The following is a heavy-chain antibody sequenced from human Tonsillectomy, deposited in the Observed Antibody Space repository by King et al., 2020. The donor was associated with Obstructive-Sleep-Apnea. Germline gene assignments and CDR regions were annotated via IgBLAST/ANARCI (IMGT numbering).Heavy chain of an antibody. J-gene: IGHJ4*02. CDR3: ARGYYDSSGYYLFDH. CDR1: GFTFSNYG. CDR2: MSDDGRNK. V-gene: IGHV3-30*03. Sequence: QLVQSGGGVVQPGRSLRLSCAASGFTFSNYGMHWVRQAPGKGLEWVAGMSDDGRNKYYADSVQGRFTISRDNSKNTLYLQMNSLRAEDTAVYYCARGYYDSSGYYLFDHWGQGTLVTVSS. D-gene: IGHD3-22*01.